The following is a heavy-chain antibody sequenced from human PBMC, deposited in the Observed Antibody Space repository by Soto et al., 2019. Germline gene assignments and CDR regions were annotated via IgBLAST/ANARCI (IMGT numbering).Heavy chain of an antibody. CDR3: ASGRQLGKFFYYMDV. Sequence: QGQLVQSGAGVKKPGSSVKVSCKASGGTFSSYTISGVRQAPGQRREWMGRVITILGRAHYAQKFQGRVTITADQSTSTGYMEQSSLRSEDTAVYYCASGRQLGKFFYYMDVWGKGTTVTVSS. J-gene: IGHJ6*03. CDR2: VITILGRA. D-gene: IGHD1-26*01. V-gene: IGHV1-69*02. CDR1: GGTFSSYT.